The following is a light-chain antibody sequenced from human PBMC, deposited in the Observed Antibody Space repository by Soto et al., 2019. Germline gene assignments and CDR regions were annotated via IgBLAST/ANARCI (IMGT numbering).Light chain of an antibody. CDR3: VLYIRSPYV. V-gene: IGLV8-61*01. CDR1: SGSVSTSYY. J-gene: IGLJ1*01. CDR2: STN. Sequence: QTVVTQEPSVSVSPGGTVTLTCGLSSGSVSTSYYPSWYQQTPGQAPRTLIYSTNTRSSGVPDRFSGSILGNKAALTITGAQADDESDYYCVLYIRSPYVFGTGTKV.